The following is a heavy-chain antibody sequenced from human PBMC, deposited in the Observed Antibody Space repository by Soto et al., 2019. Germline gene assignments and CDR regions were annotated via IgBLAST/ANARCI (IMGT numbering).Heavy chain of an antibody. CDR3: TRVVGATSTDLFDY. Sequence: EVQLVESGGGLVQPGGSLKLSCAASGFTFSGSAMHWVRQASGEGPEGVGRIRSKANSYATAYAASVKGRFTISRDDSKNTAYLQMNSLKTEDTAVYYCTRVVGATSTDLFDYWGQGTLVTVSS. D-gene: IGHD1-26*01. CDR1: GFTFSGSA. CDR2: IRSKANSYAT. J-gene: IGHJ4*02. V-gene: IGHV3-73*02.